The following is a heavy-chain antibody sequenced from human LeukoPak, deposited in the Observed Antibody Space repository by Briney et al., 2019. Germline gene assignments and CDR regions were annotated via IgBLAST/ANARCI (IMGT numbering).Heavy chain of an antibody. CDR3: TREAA. Sequence: GGSLRLSCAASGFTFSRYWMSWVRQAPGKGLEWVANIEEDGSEKYYVDSVRGRFTISRDNAKNSLYLQMNSLRVDDTAMYYCTREAAWGRGTLVTVSS. CDR1: GFTFSRYW. CDR2: IEEDGSEK. J-gene: IGHJ5*02. V-gene: IGHV3-7*01.